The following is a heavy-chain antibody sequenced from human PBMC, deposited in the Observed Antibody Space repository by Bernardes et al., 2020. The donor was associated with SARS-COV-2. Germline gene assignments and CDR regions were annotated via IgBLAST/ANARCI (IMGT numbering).Heavy chain of an antibody. D-gene: IGHD3-3*01. CDR3: ARQDIGAIFGVVITPAGMDV. Sequence: SETLSLTCTVSGGSISSYYWSWIRQPPGPGLAWIGYIYNSGSTNYNPSLKSRVTISVDTSKNQFSLKLSSVTAADTAVYYCARQDIGAIFGVVITPAGMDVWGQGTTVTVSS. J-gene: IGHJ6*02. CDR1: GGSISSYY. CDR2: IYNSGST. V-gene: IGHV4-59*08.